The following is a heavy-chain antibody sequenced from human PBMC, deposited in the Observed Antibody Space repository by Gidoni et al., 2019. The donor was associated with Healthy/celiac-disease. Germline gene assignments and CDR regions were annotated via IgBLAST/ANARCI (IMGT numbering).Heavy chain of an antibody. CDR1: GGTFSSYA. Sequence: QVQLVQSGAEVKKPGSSVKVSCKASGGTFSSYAISWVRQAHGQGLEWMGGIIPILGTANDAQKFQGRVTITADESTSTAYMELSSLRSEDTAVYYCARTGPNMVRGVIKGYYYYMDVWGKGTTVTVSS. J-gene: IGHJ6*03. CDR2: IIPILGTA. CDR3: ARTGPNMVRGVIKGYYYYMDV. V-gene: IGHV1-69*01. D-gene: IGHD3-10*01.